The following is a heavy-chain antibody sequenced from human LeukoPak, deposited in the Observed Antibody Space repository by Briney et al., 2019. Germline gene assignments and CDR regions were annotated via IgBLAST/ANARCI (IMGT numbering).Heavy chain of an antibody. D-gene: IGHD6-13*01. V-gene: IGHV3-23*01. CDR2: ITGSGDAT. CDR3: ARHLRAHSSSLFFDY. J-gene: IGHJ4*02. CDR1: GFTFSSTA. Sequence: GGSLRLSCVASGFTFSSTAMSWVRQAPGRGLEWVSAITGSGDATYYADSVKGRFTISRDNSKNTLYLQMNGLRAEDTAVYYCARHLRAHSSSLFFDYWGQGTLVTVSS.